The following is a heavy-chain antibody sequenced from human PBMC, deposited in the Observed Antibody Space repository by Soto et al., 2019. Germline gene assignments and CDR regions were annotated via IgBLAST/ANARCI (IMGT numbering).Heavy chain of an antibody. V-gene: IGHV3-23*01. CDR3: ANYDVSCYYPVFYY. Sequence: GSLRLSCAASGFTFSSYAMSWVRQAPGKGLEWVSAISGSGGSTYYANSVKGRSTISRDDSKNTLYLQMNSLRAEDTAVYYCANYDVSCYYPVFYYWGQGTLVTVSS. CDR2: ISGSGGST. D-gene: IGHD3-22*01. CDR1: GFTFSSYA. J-gene: IGHJ4*02.